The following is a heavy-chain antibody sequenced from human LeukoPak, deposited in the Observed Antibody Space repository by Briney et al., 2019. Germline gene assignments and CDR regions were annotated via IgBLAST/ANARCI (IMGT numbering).Heavy chain of an antibody. CDR3: VRALLGTSDY. Sequence: GGSLRLSCAASAFTFSTSWMHWIRQVPGKGLVWVSRINPDGSITNYADSVKGRFTISRDNANNMLYLLMNSLRVDDTAVYYGVRALLGTSDYWGQGTLVTVSS. V-gene: IGHV3-74*01. CDR2: INPDGSIT. D-gene: IGHD7-27*01. CDR1: AFTFSTSW. J-gene: IGHJ4*02.